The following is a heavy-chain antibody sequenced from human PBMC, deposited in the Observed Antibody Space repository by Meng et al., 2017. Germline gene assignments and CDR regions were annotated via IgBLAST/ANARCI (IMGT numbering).Heavy chain of an antibody. V-gene: IGHV2-26*01. J-gene: IGHJ4*02. D-gene: IGHD3-16*02. CDR1: GFSLSNARMG. Sequence: SGPTLVNPTETLTLTCTVSGFSLSNARMGVSWIRQPPGKALEWLAHIFSNDEKSYSTSLKSRLTISKDTSKSQVVLTMTNMDPVDTATYYCARILRLGELSPPRAPDYWGQGTLVTVSS. CDR2: IFSNDEK. CDR3: ARILRLGELSPPRAPDY.